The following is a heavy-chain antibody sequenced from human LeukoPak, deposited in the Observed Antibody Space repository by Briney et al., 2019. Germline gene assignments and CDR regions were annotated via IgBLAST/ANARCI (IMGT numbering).Heavy chain of an antibody. Sequence: ASVKVSCKASGYTFTSYYMHWVRQAPGQGLEWMGLINPTGGSTGYAQKFQGRVTMTRDMSTSTDYMELSSLRSDDTAVYYCARDSGGSGSYYNSWGQGTLVTVSS. J-gene: IGHJ4*02. CDR3: ARDSGGSGSYYNS. CDR1: GYTFTSYY. V-gene: IGHV1-46*01. CDR2: INPTGGST. D-gene: IGHD3-10*01.